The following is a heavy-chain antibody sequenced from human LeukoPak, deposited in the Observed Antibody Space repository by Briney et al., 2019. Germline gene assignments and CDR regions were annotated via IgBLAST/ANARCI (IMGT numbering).Heavy chain of an antibody. D-gene: IGHD1-26*01. CDR1: GFTFTSYS. V-gene: IGHV3-23*01. J-gene: IGHJ4*02. CDR3: AKGGKWDVTPFDY. Sequence: GGSLRLSCAASGFTFTSYSMNWVRQAPGKGLEWVSTISGGGGSTYHADSVKGRFTISRDNSKNTLYLQVNSLRAEDTAVYYCAKGGKWDVTPFDYWGQGTLVTVSS. CDR2: ISGGGGST.